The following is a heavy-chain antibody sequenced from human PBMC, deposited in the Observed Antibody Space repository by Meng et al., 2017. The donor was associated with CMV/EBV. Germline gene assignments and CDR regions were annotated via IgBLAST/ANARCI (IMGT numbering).Heavy chain of an antibody. Sequence: SVKVSCKASGGTFSSYTISWVRQAPGQGLEWMGRIIPILGIANYAQKFQGRVTITADKSTSTAYMELSSLRSEDTAVYYCARDWDPILYCNSTSCYFGGTQSFYYYGMDVWGQGTTVTVSS. CDR1: GGTFSSYT. CDR3: ARDWDPILYCNSTSCYFGGTQSFYYYGMDV. V-gene: IGHV1-69*04. CDR2: IIPILGIA. J-gene: IGHJ6*02. D-gene: IGHD2-2*01.